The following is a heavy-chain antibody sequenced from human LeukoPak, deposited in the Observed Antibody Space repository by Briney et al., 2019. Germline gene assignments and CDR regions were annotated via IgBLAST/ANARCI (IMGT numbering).Heavy chain of an antibody. D-gene: IGHD3-22*01. CDR2: IYPGDSDI. J-gene: IGHJ4*02. V-gene: IGHV5-51*01. CDR3: ASPQVYDSSGYYDY. Sequence: GESLKISCKGSGYSFTSYWIGWVRQMPGKGLEWMGIIYPGDSDIKYSPSFQGQVTISADKSINTAYLQWSSLKASDTAMYYCASPQVYDSSGYYDYWGQGTLVTVSS. CDR1: GYSFTSYW.